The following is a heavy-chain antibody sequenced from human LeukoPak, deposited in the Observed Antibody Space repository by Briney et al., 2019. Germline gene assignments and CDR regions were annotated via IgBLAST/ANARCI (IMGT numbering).Heavy chain of an antibody. CDR3: AREGPKIDAFDI. CDR1: GYTFTSYD. Sequence: ASVKVSCKASGYTFTSYDINWVRQATGQGLEWMGWMNPNSGNTGYAQKFQGRVTITRNTSISTAYMELSSLRSEDTAVYYCAREGPKIDAFDIWGQGTMVTVSS. CDR2: MNPNSGNT. J-gene: IGHJ3*02. V-gene: IGHV1-8*03.